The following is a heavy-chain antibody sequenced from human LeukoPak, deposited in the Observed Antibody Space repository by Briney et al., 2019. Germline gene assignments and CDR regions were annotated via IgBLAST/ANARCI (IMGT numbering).Heavy chain of an antibody. D-gene: IGHD2-2*01. V-gene: IGHV1-46*01. Sequence: ASVKVSCRASGYTFTGYYMHWVRQAPGQGLEWMGIINPSGGSTSYAQKFRGRVTMTRDTSTSTVYMELSSLRSEDTAVYYCARDPGGTSRGGYYFDYWGQGTLVTVSS. CDR2: INPSGGST. CDR3: ARDPGGTSRGGYYFDY. CDR1: GYTFTGYY. J-gene: IGHJ4*02.